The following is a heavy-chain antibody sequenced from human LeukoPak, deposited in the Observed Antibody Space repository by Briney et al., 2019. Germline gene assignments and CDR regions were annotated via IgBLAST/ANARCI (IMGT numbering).Heavy chain of an antibody. J-gene: IGHJ4*02. CDR2: ISGSGGST. CDR1: GFIFSRYA. Sequence: GGSLRLSCAGSGFIFSRYAMSWVRQAPGKGLEWVSAISGSGGSTYYADSVKGRFTISRDNSKNTLYLQMNSLKAEDTAVYYCAKDRAYHGSGSFLYCGQGTLVTVSS. CDR3: AKDRAYHGSGSFLY. D-gene: IGHD3-10*01. V-gene: IGHV3-23*01.